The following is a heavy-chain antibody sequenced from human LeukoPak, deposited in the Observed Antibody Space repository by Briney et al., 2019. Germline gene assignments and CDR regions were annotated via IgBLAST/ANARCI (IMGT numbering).Heavy chain of an antibody. CDR3: AKGQRGRGGYNLFDY. D-gene: IGHD5-24*01. J-gene: IGHJ4*02. CDR2: ISGSGGST. CDR1: GFTFSSYA. V-gene: IGHV3-23*01. Sequence: GGSLRLSCAASGFTFSSYAMSWVRQAPGKGLEWVSAISGSGGSTYYADSVKGRFTISRDNSKNTLYLQMNSLRAEDTAVYYCAKGQRGRGGYNLFDYWGQGTLVTVSS.